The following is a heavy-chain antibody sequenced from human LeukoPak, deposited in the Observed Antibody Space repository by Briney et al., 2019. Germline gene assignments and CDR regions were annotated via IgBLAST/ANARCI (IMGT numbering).Heavy chain of an antibody. D-gene: IGHD3-16*02. Sequence: SETLSLTCAVSGGSISSGGYSWSWIRQPPGKGLEWIGYVYYNGNTNYNPSLKSRVTISVDTSKNQFSLKLSSVTAADTAVYYCARHTFGGVIDTWYYFDYWGQGTLVTVSS. V-gene: IGHV4-61*08. CDR3: ARHTFGGVIDTWYYFDY. J-gene: IGHJ4*02. CDR1: GGSISSGGYS. CDR2: VYYNGNT.